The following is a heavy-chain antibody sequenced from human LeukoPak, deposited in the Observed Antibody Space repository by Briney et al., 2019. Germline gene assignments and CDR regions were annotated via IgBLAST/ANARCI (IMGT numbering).Heavy chain of an antibody. J-gene: IGHJ3*02. Sequence: GESLRISCKSSGYSFTSYWIAWVRQMPGKGLEWMGILYPGDSDTRYSPSFQGQVTISADRSITTAYLQWSSLKASDTAMYYCARLYLPYTSAWYGSAFDIWGQGTMVTVSS. CDR1: GYSFTSYW. D-gene: IGHD6-13*01. CDR2: LYPGDSDT. V-gene: IGHV5-51*01. CDR3: ARLYLPYTSAWYGSAFDI.